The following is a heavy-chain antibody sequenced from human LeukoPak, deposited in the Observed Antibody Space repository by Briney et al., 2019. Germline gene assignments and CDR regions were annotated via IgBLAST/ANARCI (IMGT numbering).Heavy chain of an antibody. J-gene: IGHJ1*01. Sequence: ASVKVSCKVSGYTLTELSMHWVRQAPGKGLEWMGGFDPEDGETIYAQKFQGRVTMTEDTSTDTAYMELSSLRSEDTAVYYCARPLAAAGTPRAEYFQHWGQGTLVTVSS. CDR3: ARPLAAAGTPRAEYFQH. CDR1: GYTLTELS. D-gene: IGHD6-13*01. V-gene: IGHV1-24*01. CDR2: FDPEDGET.